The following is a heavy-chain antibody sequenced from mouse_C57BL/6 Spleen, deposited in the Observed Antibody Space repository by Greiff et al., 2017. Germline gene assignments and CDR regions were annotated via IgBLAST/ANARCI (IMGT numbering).Heavy chain of an antibody. Sequence: QVQLQQPGTELVKPGASVKLSCKASGYTFTSYWMHWVKQRPGQGLEWIGNINPSNGGTNYNEKFKSKATLTVDKSSSTAYMQLSSLTSEDSAVXYCARGLNYDYDEYFDVWGTGTTVTVSS. D-gene: IGHD2-4*01. CDR1: GYTFTSYW. J-gene: IGHJ1*03. CDR2: INPSNGGT. V-gene: IGHV1-53*01. CDR3: ARGLNYDYDEYFDV.